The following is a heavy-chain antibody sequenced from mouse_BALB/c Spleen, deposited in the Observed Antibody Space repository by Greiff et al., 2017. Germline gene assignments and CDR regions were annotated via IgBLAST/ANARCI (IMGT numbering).Heavy chain of an antibody. Sequence: EVKLMESGPGLVKPSQSLSLTCTVTGYSITSDYAWNWIRQFPGNKLEWMGYISYSGSTSYNPSLKSRISITRDTSKNQFFLQLNSVTTEDTATYYCARCYYGSSSYYFDDWGQGTTLTVSS. CDR2: ISYSGST. CDR3: ARCYYGSSSYYFDD. J-gene: IGHJ2*01. D-gene: IGHD1-1*01. CDR1: GYSITSDYA. V-gene: IGHV3-2*02.